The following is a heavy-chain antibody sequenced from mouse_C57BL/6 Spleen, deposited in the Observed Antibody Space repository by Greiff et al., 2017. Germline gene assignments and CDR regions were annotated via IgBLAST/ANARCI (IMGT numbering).Heavy chain of an antibody. V-gene: IGHV1-77*01. J-gene: IGHJ4*01. CDR1: GYTFTDYY. Sequence: VKLVESGAELVKPGASVKISCKASGYTFTDYYINWVKQRPGKGLEWIGKIGPGSGSPYYNEKFKGKATLTADKSSSTAYMQLGSLTSDDSAVYFGASSSDYFGSGTHYAMDYWGQGTSVTVSS. D-gene: IGHD1-1*01. CDR2: IGPGSGSP. CDR3: ASSSDYFGSGTHYAMDY.